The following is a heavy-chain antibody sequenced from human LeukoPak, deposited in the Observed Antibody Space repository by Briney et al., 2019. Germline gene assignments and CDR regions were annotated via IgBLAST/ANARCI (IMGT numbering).Heavy chain of an antibody. V-gene: IGHV3-21*01. CDR3: ARDLAARPDNHFDY. CDR1: GFTFSSYS. Sequence: TTGGSLRLSCAASGFTFSSYSMNWVRQAPGKGLEWVSSISSSSSYIYYADSVKGRFTISRDNSKNTLYLQMNSLRAEDTAVYYCARDLAARPDNHFDYWGQGTLVTVSS. J-gene: IGHJ4*02. D-gene: IGHD6-6*01. CDR2: ISSSSSYI.